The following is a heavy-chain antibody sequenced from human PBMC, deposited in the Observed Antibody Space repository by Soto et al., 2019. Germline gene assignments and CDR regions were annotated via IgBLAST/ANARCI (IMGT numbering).Heavy chain of an antibody. CDR1: GGSVSSGSYY. CDR3: ARTYASGGSFNY. Sequence: SETLSLTCTVSGGSVSSGSYYWSWIRQPPGKGLEWIGYIYYSGSTNYNPSLKSRGTISVDTSKNQFSLKLSSVTAADTAVYYCARTYASGGSFNYWRQGTLVTFSS. J-gene: IGHJ4*02. D-gene: IGHD2-15*01. V-gene: IGHV4-61*01. CDR2: IYYSGST.